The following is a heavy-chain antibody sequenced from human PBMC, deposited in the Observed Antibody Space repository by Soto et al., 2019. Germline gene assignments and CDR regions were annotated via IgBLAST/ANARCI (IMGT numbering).Heavy chain of an antibody. CDR1: GGSFSGYY. CDR3: ARGRTTFGGNSALVAY. CDR2: INHSGST. D-gene: IGHD2-21*02. J-gene: IGHJ4*02. Sequence: QVQLQQWGAGLLKPSETLSLTCAVYGGSFSGYYWSWIRQPPGEGLEWIGEINHSGSTNYNLSLKSRVTISVDTSKNQFSLKLSSVTAADTAVYYCARGRTTFGGNSALVAYWGQGTLVTVSS. V-gene: IGHV4-34*01.